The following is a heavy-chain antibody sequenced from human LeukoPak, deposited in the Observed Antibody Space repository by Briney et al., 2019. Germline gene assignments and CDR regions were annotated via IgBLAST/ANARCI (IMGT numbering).Heavy chain of an antibody. J-gene: IGHJ4*02. V-gene: IGHV3-48*02. CDR1: GFTFSSYS. CDR2: ITGGSRTI. Sequence: GVSLSLSCAASGFTFSSYSMNWVRQAPGKGLEWVSYITGGSRTIYYADSVKGRFTISRDNAKNSLYLQMNSLSDEDSAVYYCARDDPIDYWGRGTLVTVSS. CDR3: ARDDPIDY.